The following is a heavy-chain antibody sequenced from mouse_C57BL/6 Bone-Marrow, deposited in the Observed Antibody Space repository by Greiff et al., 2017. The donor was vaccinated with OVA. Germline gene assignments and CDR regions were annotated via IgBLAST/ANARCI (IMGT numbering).Heavy chain of an antibody. CDR1: GYSFTGYY. Sequence: VQLQQSGPELVKPGASVKISCKASGYSFTGYYMNWVKQSPEKSLEWIGEINPSTGGTTYNQKFKAKATLTVDKSSSTAYMQLKSLTSEDSAVYYCARSVGTDYWGQGTTLTVSS. V-gene: IGHV1-42*01. CDR3: ARSVGTDY. D-gene: IGHD4-1*01. J-gene: IGHJ2*01. CDR2: INPSTGGT.